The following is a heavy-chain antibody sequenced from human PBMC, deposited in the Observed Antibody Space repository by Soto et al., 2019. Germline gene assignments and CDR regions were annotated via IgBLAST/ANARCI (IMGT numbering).Heavy chain of an antibody. Sequence: EVQLVESGGGLVKPGGSLRLSCAASGFSFPNAWMNWVRQAPGKGLEWVGRIKSTTDGGTTEYAAPVKGRFTISRDDSKNTLYLQMNSLKTEDTAVYYCAKTSDLDYWGQGTLVTVSS. CDR2: IKSTTDGGTT. CDR3: AKTSDLDY. J-gene: IGHJ4*02. V-gene: IGHV3-15*07. CDR1: GFSFPNAW.